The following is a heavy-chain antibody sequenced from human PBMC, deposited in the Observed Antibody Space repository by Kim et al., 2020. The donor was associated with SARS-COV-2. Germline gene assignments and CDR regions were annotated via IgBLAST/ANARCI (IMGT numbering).Heavy chain of an antibody. V-gene: IGHV1-3*01. CDR3: ARGYSSSWYPGGFLSPAEYFQH. D-gene: IGHD6-13*01. CDR1: GYTFTSYA. J-gene: IGHJ1*01. CDR2: INAGNGNT. Sequence: ASVKVSCKASGYTFTSYAMHWVRQAPGQRLEWMGWINAGNGNTKYSQKFQGRVTITRDTSASTAYMELSSLRSEDTAVYYCARGYSSSWYPGGFLSPAEYFQHWGQGTLVTVSS.